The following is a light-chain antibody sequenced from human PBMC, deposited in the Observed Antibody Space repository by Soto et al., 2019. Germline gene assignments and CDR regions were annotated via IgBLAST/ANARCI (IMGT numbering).Light chain of an antibody. Sequence: QSAPTQPASVSGSPGQSITCSCTGTSSDVGGYNYVSWYQQHPGKAPKLLIYDVSIRPSGASNRFSGSKSGNTASLTISGLQAEDEADYYCNSYTSSSTVIFGGGTKVTVL. CDR2: DVS. CDR1: SSDVGGYNY. J-gene: IGLJ2*01. CDR3: NSYTSSSTVI. V-gene: IGLV2-14*03.